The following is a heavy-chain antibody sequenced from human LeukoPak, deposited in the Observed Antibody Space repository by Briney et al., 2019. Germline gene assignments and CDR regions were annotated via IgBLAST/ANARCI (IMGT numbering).Heavy chain of an antibody. V-gene: IGHV1-18*01. CDR3: ATVGGSGSYGPHYYYYGMDV. Sequence: ASVKVSCKTSGYTFTNYGVSWVRQAPGQGLEWMGWISAYSGHTNYAQKLQVRVTMTTDTSTSTAYMELRSLTSDDTAVYYCATVGGSGSYGPHYYYYGMDVWGQGTTVTVSS. J-gene: IGHJ6*02. CDR1: GYTFTNYG. D-gene: IGHD3-10*01. CDR2: ISAYSGHT.